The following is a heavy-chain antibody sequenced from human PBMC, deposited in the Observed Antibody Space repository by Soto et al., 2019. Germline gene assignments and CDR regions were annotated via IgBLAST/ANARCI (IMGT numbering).Heavy chain of an antibody. Sequence: ASVNVSCKASGGTFSSYAISWVRQAPGQGLEWMGGIIPIFGTANYAQKFQGRVTITADESTSTAYMALSSLRSEDTAVYYCAREYDSSGYRSGMDVWGQGTTVTVSS. CDR3: AREYDSSGYRSGMDV. J-gene: IGHJ6*02. CDR1: GGTFSSYA. CDR2: IIPIFGTA. V-gene: IGHV1-69*13. D-gene: IGHD3-22*01.